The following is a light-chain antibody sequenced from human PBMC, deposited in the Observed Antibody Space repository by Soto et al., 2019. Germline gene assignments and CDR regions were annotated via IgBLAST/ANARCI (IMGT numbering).Light chain of an antibody. CDR3: QQRSNWT. Sequence: IVLTQSPATLSLSPGERATLSCRASQSVSSYLAWYQQKPGQAPRLLIYDASNRATGIPARFSGSGSGTDFTLTISSLEPEDFAVYSCQQRSNWTFGQGT. CDR1: QSVSSY. CDR2: DAS. V-gene: IGKV3-11*01. J-gene: IGKJ1*01.